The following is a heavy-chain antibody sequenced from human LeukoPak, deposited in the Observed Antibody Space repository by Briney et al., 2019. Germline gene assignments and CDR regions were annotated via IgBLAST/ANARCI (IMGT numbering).Heavy chain of an antibody. J-gene: IGHJ4*02. CDR3: ARGKIPVETPFDY. Sequence: PSETLSLTCTVSGGSISSSSYYWGWIRQPPGKGLEWIGSIYYSGSTYYNPSLKSRVTISVDTSKNQFSLKLSSVTAADTAVYYCARGKIPVETPFDYWGQGTLVTVSS. CDR2: IYYSGST. V-gene: IGHV4-39*07. CDR1: GGSISSSSYY.